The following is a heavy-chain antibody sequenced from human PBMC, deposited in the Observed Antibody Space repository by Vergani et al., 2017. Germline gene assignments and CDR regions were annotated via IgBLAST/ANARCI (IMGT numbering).Heavy chain of an antibody. CDR3: ARLYGRDRSGRRYFDY. CDR1: EYSFGNYW. CDR2: IYPADSDT. Sequence: EVELVHSGPDMRTPGESLTIPRKGSEYSFGNYWIGWVRQMPGKGLEWMGIIYPADSDTRYSPSFQGQVTISADNSISTVFLQWDSLKASDSARYYCARLYGRDRSGRRYFDYWVEGSLVADSS. D-gene: IGHD6-25*01. J-gene: IGHJ4*02. V-gene: IGHV5-51*03.